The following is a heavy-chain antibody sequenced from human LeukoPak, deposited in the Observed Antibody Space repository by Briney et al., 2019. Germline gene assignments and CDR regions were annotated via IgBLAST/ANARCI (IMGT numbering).Heavy chain of an antibody. CDR2: IYYSGST. CDR3: ARANYGSGYGMDV. V-gene: IGHV4-59*01. Sequence: PSETLSLTCTVSGGSISSYYWSWIRQPPGKGLEWIGYIYYSGSTNYNPSLKSRVTISVDTSKNQFSLKLSSATAADTAVYYCARANYGSGYGMDVWGQGTTVTVSS. J-gene: IGHJ6*02. CDR1: GGSISSYY. D-gene: IGHD3-10*01.